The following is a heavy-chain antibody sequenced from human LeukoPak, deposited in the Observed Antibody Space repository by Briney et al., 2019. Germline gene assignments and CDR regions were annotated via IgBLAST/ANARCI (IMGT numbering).Heavy chain of an antibody. V-gene: IGHV1-69*13. CDR2: IIPIFGSA. D-gene: IGHD1-26*01. CDR3: AREKRESYYSLDY. CDR1: GGTFSSYA. Sequence: GASVKVSCKASGGTFSSYAISWVRQAPGQGLEWMGGIIPIFGSANCAQKFQGRVTITADESTSTAYMELSSLRSEDTAVYYCAREKRESYYSLDYRGQGTLVTVSS. J-gene: IGHJ4*02.